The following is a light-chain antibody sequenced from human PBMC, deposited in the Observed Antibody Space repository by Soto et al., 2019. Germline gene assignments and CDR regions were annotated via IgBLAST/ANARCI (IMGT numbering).Light chain of an antibody. V-gene: IGLV2-14*01. J-gene: IGLJ1*01. CDR1: SSDVGGYNY. CDR2: DVS. CDR3: RSYTSSSYV. Sequence: QSVLTQPASVSGSPGQSITISCTGTSSDVGGYNYVSWYQQHPGKAPKLMIYDVSNRPSGGSNRFSGSKSGNTASLPISGLQAEDEADYSCRSYTSSSYVFGTGTKVTVL.